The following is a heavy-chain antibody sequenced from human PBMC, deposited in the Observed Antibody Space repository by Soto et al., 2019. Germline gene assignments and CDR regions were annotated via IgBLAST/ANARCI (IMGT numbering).Heavy chain of an antibody. CDR2: ISGNSGDT. Sequence: QVQLVQSGAEVKKPGASVKVSCQASGYSFTSHGISWVRQAPGQGLEWMGWISGNSGDTNYAQKLQGRVTVTTDTSTSTASMELRSLRSEHTAVYYCARMVRGSNIDSCHYIDVWSQGTTVTVSS. D-gene: IGHD3-10*01. J-gene: IGHJ6*03. CDR3: ARMVRGSNIDSCHYIDV. V-gene: IGHV1-18*01. CDR1: GYSFTSHG.